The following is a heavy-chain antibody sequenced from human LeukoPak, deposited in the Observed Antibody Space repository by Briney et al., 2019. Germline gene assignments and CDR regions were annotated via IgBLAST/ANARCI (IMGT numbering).Heavy chain of an antibody. D-gene: IGHD3-10*01. CDR2: IYYSGST. V-gene: IGHV4-39*01. CDR1: GGSLSSSSYY. Sequence: SETLSLTCTVSGGSLSSSSYYWGWVRQPPGKGLGWLGSIYYSGSTYYNPSLKSRVTISVDTSKNQFSLKLSSVTAADTAVYYCASLRRGVITHGYYFDYWGQGTLVTVSS. J-gene: IGHJ4*02. CDR3: ASLRRGVITHGYYFDY.